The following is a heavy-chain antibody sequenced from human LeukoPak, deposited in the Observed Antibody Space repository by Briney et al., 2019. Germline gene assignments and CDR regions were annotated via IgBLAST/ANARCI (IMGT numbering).Heavy chain of an antibody. CDR1: GFTFSSHA. CDR3: AKDPYGTRYFDY. Sequence: GGSLRLSCAASGFTFSSHALSRVRQAPGKGLEWVSSLSGSGYNTYYADSVKGRFTISRDNSKNTVYLQMNSLRAADTAVYYCAKDPYGTRYFDYWGQGTLVTVSS. J-gene: IGHJ4*02. CDR2: LSGSGYNT. D-gene: IGHD2-2*01. V-gene: IGHV3-23*01.